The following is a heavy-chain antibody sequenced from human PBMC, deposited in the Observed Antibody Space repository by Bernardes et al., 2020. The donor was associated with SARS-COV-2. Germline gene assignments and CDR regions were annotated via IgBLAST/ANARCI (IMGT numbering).Heavy chain of an antibody. J-gene: IGHJ6*02. V-gene: IGHV3-23*01. CDR2: ISVSGGTT. D-gene: IGHD3-3*01. CDR3: AKDHSILPSNYDFWGGAYYYPLDV. Sequence: GGSLRLSCVASGFRISNYVMTWVRQAPGRGPEWVSSISVSGGTTFYADSVKGRFTISRDNSRNTLYLQMNSLRAEDTAVYYCAKDHSILPSNYDFWGGAYYYPLDVWGQGTTVTVSS. CDR1: GFRISNYV.